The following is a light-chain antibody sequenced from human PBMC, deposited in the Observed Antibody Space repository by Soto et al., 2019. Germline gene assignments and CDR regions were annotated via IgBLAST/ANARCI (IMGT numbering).Light chain of an antibody. J-gene: IGKJ5*01. CDR1: QSFRGL. V-gene: IGKV3-11*01. CDR3: QQRHMWPIT. Sequence: EVVWTQSPVTLPLSPGERATLSCRASQSFRGLLAWYQQKPGQAPRLLIYDAYNRATGIPPRFSGSGSGTDFTLTISSLEPEDSAVYYCQQRHMWPITFGQGTRLEIK. CDR2: DAY.